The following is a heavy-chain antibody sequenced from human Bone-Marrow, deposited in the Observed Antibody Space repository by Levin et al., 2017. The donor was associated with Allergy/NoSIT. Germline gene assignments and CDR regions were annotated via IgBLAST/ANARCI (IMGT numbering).Heavy chain of an antibody. CDR3: TTGYSSSWTFDY. J-gene: IGHJ4*02. CDR2: IKSKTDGGAT. V-gene: IGHV3-15*01. CDR1: GFTFSNAW. Sequence: SGGSLRLSCAASGFTFSNAWMSWVRQAPGKGLEWVGRIKSKTDGGATDYAAPVKGRFTISSDDSKNTLYLQMNSLKTEDTAVYYCTTGYSSSWTFDYWGQGTLVTVSS. D-gene: IGHD6-13*01.